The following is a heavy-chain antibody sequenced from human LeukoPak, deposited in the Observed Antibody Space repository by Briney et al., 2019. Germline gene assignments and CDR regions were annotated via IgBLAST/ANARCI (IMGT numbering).Heavy chain of an antibody. Sequence: GASVKVSCKASGGTFSSYAISWVRQAPGQGLEWMGGIIPIFTTANHAQKLQGRVTMTTDTSTSTAYMELRSLRSDDTAVYYCARVTMVRGVITPWHFDYWGQGTLVTVSS. J-gene: IGHJ4*02. V-gene: IGHV1-69*05. CDR3: ARVTMVRGVITPWHFDY. CDR1: GGTFSSYA. CDR2: IIPIFTTA. D-gene: IGHD3-10*01.